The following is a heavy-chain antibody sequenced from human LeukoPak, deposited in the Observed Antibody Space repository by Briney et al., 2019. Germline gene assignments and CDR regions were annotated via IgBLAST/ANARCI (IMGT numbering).Heavy chain of an antibody. CDR2: ISPSSTSI. J-gene: IGHJ4*02. V-gene: IGHV3-48*01. Sequence: GGSLRLSCAASGFTFSRYSMNWVRQAPGKGLEWISYISPSSTSIHYADSVKGRFTISRDNAKNSLYLQMNSLKTEDTAVYYCTRDYGVLFDYWGQGTLVTVSS. CDR3: TRDYGVLFDY. CDR1: GFTFSRYS. D-gene: IGHD4-17*01.